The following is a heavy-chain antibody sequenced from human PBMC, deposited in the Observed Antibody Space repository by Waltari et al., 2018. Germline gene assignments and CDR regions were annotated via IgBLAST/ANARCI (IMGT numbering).Heavy chain of an antibody. CDR3: ARGPDYYDSSGYIDY. Sequence: QVQLQESGPGLVKPSETLSLTCTVSGGSVSSGSYYWSWIRQPPGKGLEWIGYIYYSGSTNYTPSLKSRVTISVDTSKNQFSLKLSSVTAADTAVYYCARGPDYYDSSGYIDYWGQGTLVTVSS. CDR2: IYYSGST. J-gene: IGHJ4*02. CDR1: GGSVSSGSYY. V-gene: IGHV4-61*01. D-gene: IGHD3-22*01.